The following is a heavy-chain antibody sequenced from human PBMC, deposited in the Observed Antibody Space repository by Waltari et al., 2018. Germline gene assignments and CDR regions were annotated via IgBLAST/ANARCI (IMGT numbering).Heavy chain of an antibody. J-gene: IGHJ4*02. V-gene: IGHV3-66*02. D-gene: IGHD6-19*01. CDR1: GFTVRSNY. CDR3: ARDRAVAGLTIDY. Sequence: EVQLVESGGGLVQPGGSLRLPCAASGFTVRSNYMSWVGQAPGKGLEWVSVIYSGGSTYYADSVKGRFTISRDNSKNTLYLQMNSLRAEDTAVYYCARDRAVAGLTIDYWGQGTLVTVSS. CDR2: IYSGGST.